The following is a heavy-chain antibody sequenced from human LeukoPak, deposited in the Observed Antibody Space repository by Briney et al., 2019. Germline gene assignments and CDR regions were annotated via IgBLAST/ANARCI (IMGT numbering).Heavy chain of an antibody. V-gene: IGHV4-59*08. CDR1: GGSISNYY. Sequence: PSDTLSLTCSVPGGSISNYYWTWIRQPPGKGLEWIGYIYYSGNTNYNPSLKSRVTISLDTSKNQLSLKLTSVTAADTAVYYCARCSRGTSVGMDVWGQGTTVTVSS. CDR3: ARCSRGTSVGMDV. J-gene: IGHJ6*02. D-gene: IGHD1-1*01. CDR2: IYYSGNT.